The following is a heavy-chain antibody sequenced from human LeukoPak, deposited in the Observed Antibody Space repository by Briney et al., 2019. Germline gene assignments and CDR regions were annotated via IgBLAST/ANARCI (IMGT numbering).Heavy chain of an antibody. V-gene: IGHV4-39*01. CDR3: ARHSRGPAAGPAFDY. J-gene: IGHJ4*02. CDR1: RGSISISTSY. CDR2: IYYSGST. D-gene: IGHD6-13*01. Sequence: PSETLSLTCTVSRGSISISTSYWGWIRQPPGKGLGWIGSIYYSGSTYYNPSLKSRVTISVDTSKNQFSLSSVTAADTAVYYCARHSRGPAAGPAFDYWGQGTLVTVSS.